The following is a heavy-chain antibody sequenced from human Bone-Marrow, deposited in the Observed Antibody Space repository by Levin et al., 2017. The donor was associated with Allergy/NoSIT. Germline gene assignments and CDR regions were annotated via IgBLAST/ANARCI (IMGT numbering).Heavy chain of an antibody. CDR2: ISYDGTIE. V-gene: IGHV3-30*04. CDR3: ARDSDRWELLYYFFDF. CDR1: GFTFSHYA. J-gene: IGHJ4*02. Sequence: PGGSLRLSCAASGFTFSHYAMYWVRQAPGKGLEWVALISYDGTIEYYADSVKGRFTISRDNSKDTLYLQMSSLRPEDTAVYYCARDSDRWELLYYFFDFWGQGTLVTVSS. D-gene: IGHD1-26*01.